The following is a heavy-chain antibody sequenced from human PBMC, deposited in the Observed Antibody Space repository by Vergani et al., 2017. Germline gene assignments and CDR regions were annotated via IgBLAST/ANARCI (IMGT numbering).Heavy chain of an antibody. V-gene: IGHV4-31*03. CDR2: IYSTGST. CDR3: ARMGGYDEGDAFRIGYFDS. CDR1: GDSIRIGVYY. D-gene: IGHD3-22*01. J-gene: IGHJ4*02. Sequence: QVQLQESGPGLVKPSQTLSLTCSVSGDSIRIGVYYWNWICQHPGKGLEWIWYIYSTGSTHHNPSLRRRINMSVDTSKNQFSLKLNSVTAADTAMYYCARMGGYDEGDAFRIGYFDSWGPGILVTVSS.